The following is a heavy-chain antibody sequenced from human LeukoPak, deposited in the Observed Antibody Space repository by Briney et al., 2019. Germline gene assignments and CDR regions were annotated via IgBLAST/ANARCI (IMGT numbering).Heavy chain of an antibody. Sequence: GGSLRLSCAASGFTFSSYWMHWVRQTPGKGLEWVSYISSSGSTIYYADSVKGRFTISRDNAKNSLYLQMNSLRAEDTAVYYCAVEMATKGLAWGQGTLVTVSS. CDR1: GFTFSSYW. CDR3: AVEMATKGLA. J-gene: IGHJ4*02. CDR2: ISSSGSTI. D-gene: IGHD5-24*01. V-gene: IGHV3-48*04.